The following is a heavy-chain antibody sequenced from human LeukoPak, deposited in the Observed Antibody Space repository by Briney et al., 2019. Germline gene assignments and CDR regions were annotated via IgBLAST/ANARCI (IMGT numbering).Heavy chain of an antibody. D-gene: IGHD4-23*01. V-gene: IGHV3-48*01. J-gene: IGHJ3*02. CDR3: ARASTTVVTLDSLSI. CDR2: ISFSSRTV. CDR1: GFDFKTYS. Sequence: GGSLRLSCVASGFDFKTYSMNWVRQAPGKGPEWISYISFSSRTVYYTDSVKGRFTISRDNAKNSLDLQMNSLRVEDTALYFCARASTTVVTLDSLSIWGQGTMVTVSS.